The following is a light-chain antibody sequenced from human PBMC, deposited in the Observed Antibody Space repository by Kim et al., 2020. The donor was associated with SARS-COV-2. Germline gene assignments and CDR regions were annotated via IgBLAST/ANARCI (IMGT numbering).Light chain of an antibody. CDR2: WAS. J-gene: IGKJ4*01. V-gene: IGKV4-1*01. CDR1: QSILYSPNNKNH. CDR3: QQYYSAPLT. Sequence: ATINGKSSQSILYSPNNKNHLAWYQQKPGQPPKLLIYWASTRESGVPDRFSGSESGTDFTLTISSLQAEDVAVYYCQQYYSAPLTFGGGTKVDIK.